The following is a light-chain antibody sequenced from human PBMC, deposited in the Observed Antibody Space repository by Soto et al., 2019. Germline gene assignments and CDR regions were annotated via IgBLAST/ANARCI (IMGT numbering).Light chain of an antibody. CDR1: SSDVGGYSY. CDR2: EVS. Sequence: QSVLTQPPSASGSPGQSVAISCTGTSSDVGGYSYVSWYQQHPGKAPKLMIYEVSKRPSGVPDRFSGSKSGNTASLTVSGLQAEDEADYYCSLYARNGDVLFGGGTKLTVL. V-gene: IGLV2-8*01. CDR3: SLYARNGDVL. J-gene: IGLJ2*01.